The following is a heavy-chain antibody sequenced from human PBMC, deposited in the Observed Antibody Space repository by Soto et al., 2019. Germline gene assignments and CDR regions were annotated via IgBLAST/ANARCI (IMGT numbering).Heavy chain of an antibody. CDR2: INAGNGNT. CDR1: GYTFTSYA. CDR3: ARGGGYCISTSCYPTAP. Sequence: ASVKVSCKASGYTFTSYAMHWVRQAPGQRLEWMGWINAGNGNTKYSQKFQGRVTITRDTSASTAYMELSSLRSEDTAVYYCARGGGYCISTSCYPTAPWGQGTLVTVSS. J-gene: IGHJ5*02. D-gene: IGHD2-2*01. V-gene: IGHV1-3*01.